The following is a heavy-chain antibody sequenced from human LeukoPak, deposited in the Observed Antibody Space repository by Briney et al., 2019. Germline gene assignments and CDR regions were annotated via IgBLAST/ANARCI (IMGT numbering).Heavy chain of an antibody. CDR2: IWYDGSNK. CDR1: GFNFSSYG. J-gene: IGHJ1*01. CDR3: ARAPSEIGGYYPEYFRH. D-gene: IGHD3-22*01. V-gene: IGHV3-33*01. Sequence: GGSLRLSCAASGFNFSSYGMHWVRQAPGKGLEWVTIIWYDGSNKNYADSVKGRFTISRDNSKNTLYLQMNSLRAEDTGVYYCARAPSEIGGYYPEYFRHWGQGTLVTVSS.